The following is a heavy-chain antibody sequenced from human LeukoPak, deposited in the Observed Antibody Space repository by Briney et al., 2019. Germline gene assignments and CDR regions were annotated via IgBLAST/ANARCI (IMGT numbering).Heavy chain of an antibody. CDR3: DTVTTPLVDI. CDR1: GGSISSGDYY. CDR2: IYYSGST. J-gene: IGHJ3*02. D-gene: IGHD4-17*01. V-gene: IGHV4-30-4*01. Sequence: TSETLSLTCTVSGGSISSGDYYWSWIRQPPGKGLEWIGYIYYSGSTYYNPSLKSRVTISVDTSKNQFSLKLSSVTAADTAVYYCDTVTTPLVDIWGQGTMVTVSS.